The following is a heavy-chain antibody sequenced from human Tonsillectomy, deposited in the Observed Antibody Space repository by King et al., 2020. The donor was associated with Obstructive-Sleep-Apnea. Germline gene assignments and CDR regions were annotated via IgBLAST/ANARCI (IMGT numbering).Heavy chain of an antibody. J-gene: IGHJ4*02. D-gene: IGHD6-19*01. V-gene: IGHV3-9*01. Sequence: VQLVESGGGLVQPGRSLRLSCAASGCSFDDYAMHWVRQAPGKGLEWVSGISWNSGSIGYADSVKGRFTISRDNAKNSLYSQMNSLRVEDTALYDCAKDNSSGWYRGLDYWGQGTLVTVSS. CDR1: GCSFDDYA. CDR3: AKDNSSGWYRGLDY. CDR2: ISWNSGSI.